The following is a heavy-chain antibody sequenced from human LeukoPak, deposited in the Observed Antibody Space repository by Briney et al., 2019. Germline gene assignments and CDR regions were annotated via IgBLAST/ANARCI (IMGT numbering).Heavy chain of an antibody. CDR3: ARGSVYYDSSGQFDY. CDR2: IIPIFGTA. Sequence: ASVKVSCKASGGTFSSYAISWVRQAPGQGLEWMGGIIPIFGTANYAQKFQGRVTITADESTSTAYMELSSLRSEDTAVYYCARGSVYYDSSGQFDYWGQGTLVTVSS. CDR1: GGTFSSYA. V-gene: IGHV1-69*13. D-gene: IGHD3-22*01. J-gene: IGHJ4*02.